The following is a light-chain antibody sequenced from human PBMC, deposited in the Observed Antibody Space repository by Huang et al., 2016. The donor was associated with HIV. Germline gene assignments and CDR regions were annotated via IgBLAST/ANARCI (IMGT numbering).Light chain of an antibody. J-gene: IGKJ1*01. CDR3: QQYSSYST. CDR2: KAS. Sequence: DIQMAQSPSTLSASVGDRVTITCRASQSINSWLALYQQKPGKAPKPLIYKASTLETGVPSRFSGSGSGTEFTLTLSSLQPDDFATYYCQQYSSYSTFGQGTKVEMK. V-gene: IGKV1-5*03. CDR1: QSINSW.